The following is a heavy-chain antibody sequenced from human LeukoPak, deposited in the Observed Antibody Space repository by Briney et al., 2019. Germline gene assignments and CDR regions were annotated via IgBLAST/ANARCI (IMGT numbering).Heavy chain of an antibody. D-gene: IGHD3-9*01. J-gene: IGHJ3*02. CDR3: ARPLFIGLTGYYAEEDAFDI. CDR2: IYYSGST. CDR1: GGSISSSSYY. V-gene: IGHV4-39*01. Sequence: PSETLSLTCTVSGGSISSSSYYWGWIRQPPGKGLEWNGSIYYSGSTYYNPSLKSRVTISVDTSKNQFSLKLSSVTAADTAVYYCARPLFIGLTGYYAEEDAFDIWGQGTMVTVSS.